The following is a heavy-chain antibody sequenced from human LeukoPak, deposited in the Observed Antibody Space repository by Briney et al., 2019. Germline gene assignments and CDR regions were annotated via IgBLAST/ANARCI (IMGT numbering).Heavy chain of an antibody. CDR3: AKDAQRGFDYSNSLEH. CDR2: IWNDGSNK. V-gene: IGHV3-33*06. CDR1: GFTFSHYG. Sequence: GGSLSLSCATSGFTFSHYGMHWDRQAPGKGLEWVAVIWNDGSNKYYGDCVKGRFTISRDNSKNTLYIQMNSLTVEDTAVYYCAKDAQRGFDYSNSLEHWGQGTLVTVSS. D-gene: IGHD4-11*01. J-gene: IGHJ5*02.